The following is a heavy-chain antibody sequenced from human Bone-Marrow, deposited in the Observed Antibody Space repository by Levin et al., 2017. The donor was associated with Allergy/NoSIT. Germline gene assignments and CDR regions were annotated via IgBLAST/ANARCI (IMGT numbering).Heavy chain of an antibody. CDR2: ISYDGINK. Sequence: SCEASAFSLNVYGMHWVRQAPGKGLEWVALISYDGINKYYADSVKGRFTISRDNSKRILYLQMNGLRAEDTAVYYCARDPYCSDTSCYVGFVDSWGQGTRVTVSS. D-gene: IGHD2-2*01. J-gene: IGHJ5*01. CDR1: AFSLNVYG. CDR3: ARDPYCSDTSCYVGFVDS. V-gene: IGHV3-30*03.